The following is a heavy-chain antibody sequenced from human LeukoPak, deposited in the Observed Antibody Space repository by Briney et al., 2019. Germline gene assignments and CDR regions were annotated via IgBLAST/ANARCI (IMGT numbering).Heavy chain of an antibody. CDR3: ARHGVVVVRVY. V-gene: IGHV4-39*01. J-gene: IGHJ4*02. CDR2: IYYSGST. Sequence: PSETLSLTCTVSGGSISSSSYYWGWIRQPPGKGREWIGSIYYSGSTYYNPSLKSRVTISVDTSKNQFSLKLSSVTAADTAVYYCARHGVVVVRVYWGQGTLVTVSS. CDR1: GGSISSSSYY. D-gene: IGHD3-3*01.